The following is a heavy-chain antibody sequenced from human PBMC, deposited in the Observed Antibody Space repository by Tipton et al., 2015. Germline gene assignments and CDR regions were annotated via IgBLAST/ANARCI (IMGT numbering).Heavy chain of an antibody. CDR3: SRWMTHSIFEY. V-gene: IGHV3-49*03. J-gene: IGHJ4*02. D-gene: IGHD2-21*01. Sequence: RSLRLSCTGSGFTFADYAMAWLRQAPGKGLECVGLIRTIPDGGRTEYAASVKGRFTISRDDSKSIAYLQVNSLKTEDTAVYYCSRWMTHSIFEYWGQGTLVTVSS. CDR1: GFTFADYA. CDR2: IRTIPDGGRT.